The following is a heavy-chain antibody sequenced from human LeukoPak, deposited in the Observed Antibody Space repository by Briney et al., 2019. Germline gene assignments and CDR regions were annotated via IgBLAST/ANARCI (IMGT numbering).Heavy chain of an antibody. CDR2: INPNSGGT. Sequence: ASVKVSCKASGYTFTGYYMHWVRQAPGQGLEWMGWINPNSGGTNYAQKFQGRVTMTRDTSISTAYMELSRLRSDDTAVYYCARDSLRYFDWLFAYWGQGTLVTVSS. CDR3: ARDSLRYFDWLFAY. J-gene: IGHJ4*02. V-gene: IGHV1-2*02. CDR1: GYTFTGYY. D-gene: IGHD3-9*01.